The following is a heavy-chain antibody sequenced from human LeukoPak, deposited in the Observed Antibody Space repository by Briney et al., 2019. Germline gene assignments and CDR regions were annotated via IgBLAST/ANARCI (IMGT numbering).Heavy chain of an antibody. CDR2: INPNSGGT. CDR1: GCAFTGYY. CDR3: ARPTDFWSGYYRGGGGYYFDY. D-gene: IGHD3-3*01. V-gene: IGHV1-2*02. Sequence: ASMKVSCKASGCAFTGYYMHWVRQAPGRGLEWMGWINPNSGGTNYAQKFQGRVTMTRDTSISTAYMELSRLRSDDTAVYYCARPTDFWSGYYRGGGGYYFDYWGQGTLVTVSS. J-gene: IGHJ4*02.